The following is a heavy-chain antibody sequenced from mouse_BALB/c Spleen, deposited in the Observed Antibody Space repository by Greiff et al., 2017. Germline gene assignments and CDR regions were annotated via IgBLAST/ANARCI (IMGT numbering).Heavy chain of an antibody. CDR3: ERSRYYDCDEAMDY. Sequence: QVQLQQPGAELVRPGASVKLSCKASGYTFTSYWMYWVKQRPGQGLEWIGMIDPSDSETHNNQMFKDKATLTVDKSSSTAYMQLSSRTSEDSAVYYSERSRYYDCDEAMDYWGQGTSGTVSS. CDR1: GYTFTSYW. J-gene: IGHJ4*01. CDR2: IDPSDSET. D-gene: IGHD2-4*01. V-gene: IGHV1-61*01.